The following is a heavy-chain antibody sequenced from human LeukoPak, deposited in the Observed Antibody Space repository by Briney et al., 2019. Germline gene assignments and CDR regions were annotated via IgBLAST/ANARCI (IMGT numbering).Heavy chain of an antibody. V-gene: IGHV3-69-1*01. CDR1: GFTFSTYS. J-gene: IGHJ4*02. Sequence: GGSLRLSCAASGFTFSTYSMNWVRQAPGKGLEWVSSISSSSSIYYADSVKGRFTISRDNAKNSLYLQMNSLRAEDTAIYYCARDNYSGSRYFDHWGQGTLVTVSS. CDR2: ISSSSSI. CDR3: ARDNYSGSRYFDH. D-gene: IGHD1-26*01.